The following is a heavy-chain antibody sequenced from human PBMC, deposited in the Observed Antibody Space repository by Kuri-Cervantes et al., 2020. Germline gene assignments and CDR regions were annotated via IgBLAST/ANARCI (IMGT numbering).Heavy chain of an antibody. V-gene: IGHV4-34*01. CDR1: GGSFSGCY. Sequence: SQTLSLTCAVYGGSFSGCYWSWIRQPPGKGLEWIGEINHSGSTNYNPSLKSRVTISVDTSKNQFSLKLGSVTAADTAVYYCARLVPSGDCSGGSCSNYYYYGMDVWGQGTTVTVSS. J-gene: IGHJ6*02. D-gene: IGHD2-15*01. CDR3: ARLVPSGDCSGGSCSNYYYYGMDV. CDR2: INHSGST.